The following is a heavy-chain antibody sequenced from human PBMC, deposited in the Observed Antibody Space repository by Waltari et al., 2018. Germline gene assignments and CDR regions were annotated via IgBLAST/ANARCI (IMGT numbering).Heavy chain of an antibody. D-gene: IGHD3-10*01. V-gene: IGHV1-69*13. CDR2: IIPIFGTA. CDR1: GGTFSSYA. CDR3: ARGPADYGSGSRNWYFDL. J-gene: IGHJ2*01. Sequence: QVQLVQSGAEVKKPGSSVKVSCKASGGTFSSYAISWVRQAPGQGLEWMGGIIPIFGTANYAHKFQGRVTIAADESTRTAYMELSSLRSEDTAVYYCARGPADYGSGSRNWYFDLWGRGTLVTVSS.